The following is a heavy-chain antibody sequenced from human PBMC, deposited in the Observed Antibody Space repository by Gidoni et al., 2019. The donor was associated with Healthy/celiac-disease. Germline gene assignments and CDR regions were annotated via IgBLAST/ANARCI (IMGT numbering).Heavy chain of an antibody. Sequence: QVQLVQSGAEVKKPGASVKVSCKASGYTFTSYDINWVRQATGQGLEWMGWMNPNSGNTGYAQKFQGRVTMTRNTSISTAYMELSSLRSEDTAVYYCARGGSLEGTLWFGEPLYWYFDLWGRGTLVTVSS. D-gene: IGHD3-10*01. CDR2: MNPNSGNT. J-gene: IGHJ2*01. V-gene: IGHV1-8*01. CDR1: GYTFTSYD. CDR3: ARGGSLEGTLWFGEPLYWYFDL.